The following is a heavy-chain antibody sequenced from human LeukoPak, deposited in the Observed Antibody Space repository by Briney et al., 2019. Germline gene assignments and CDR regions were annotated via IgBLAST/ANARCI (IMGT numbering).Heavy chain of an antibody. Sequence: ASVKVSCKASGYTFTSYAMHWVRQATGQRLEWMGWINAGNGNTKYSQEFQGRVTITRDTSASTAYMELSSLRSEDMAVYYCARIGSYYGDAFDIWGQGTMVTVSS. D-gene: IGHD1-26*01. CDR2: INAGNGNT. V-gene: IGHV1-3*03. CDR1: GYTFTSYA. CDR3: ARIGSYYGDAFDI. J-gene: IGHJ3*02.